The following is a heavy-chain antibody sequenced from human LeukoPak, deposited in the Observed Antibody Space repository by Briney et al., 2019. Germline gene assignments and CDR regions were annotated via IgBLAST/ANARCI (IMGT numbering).Heavy chain of an antibody. V-gene: IGHV1-18*01. CDR3: ARSRDYIAAAGGPDY. D-gene: IGHD6-13*01. CDR2: ISAYNGNT. Sequence: ASVKVSCTASGYTFTSYGISWVRQAPGQGLEWMGWISAYNGNTNYAQKLQGRVTMTTDTSTSTAYMELRSLRSDDTAVYYCARSRDYIAAAGGPDYWGQGTLVTVSS. J-gene: IGHJ4*02. CDR1: GYTFTSYG.